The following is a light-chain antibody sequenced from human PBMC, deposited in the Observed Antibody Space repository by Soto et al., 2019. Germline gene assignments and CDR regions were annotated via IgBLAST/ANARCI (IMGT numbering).Light chain of an antibody. CDR3: QKYNRAPFT. V-gene: IGKV1-27*01. CDR2: AAS. CDR1: QGISNY. J-gene: IGKJ3*01. Sequence: DIQMTQSPPSLSASVGDRVTITCRASQGISNYLAWYQQKPGKDPKLLIYAASTLQSGVPSRFSGSRSSTDFTLTIRSLQPEDVATYYCQKYNRAPFTFGPGTKVDIK.